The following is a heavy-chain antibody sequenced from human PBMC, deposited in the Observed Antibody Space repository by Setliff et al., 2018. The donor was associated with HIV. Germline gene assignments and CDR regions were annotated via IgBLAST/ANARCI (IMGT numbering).Heavy chain of an antibody. V-gene: IGHV3-23*01. Sequence: GGSLRLSCAASGFTFSSYAMNWVRQAPGKGLEWVSALSGAGGSTYYADSVKGRFTISRDNSKNTLYLQMNSLRVEDTAVYYCVKLNYPNSWGQGTLVTVS. D-gene: IGHD1-7*01. J-gene: IGHJ4*02. CDR2: LSGAGGST. CDR3: VKLNYPNS. CDR1: GFTFSSYA.